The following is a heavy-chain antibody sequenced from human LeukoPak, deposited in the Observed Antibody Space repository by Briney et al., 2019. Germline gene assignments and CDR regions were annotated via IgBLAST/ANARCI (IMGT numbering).Heavy chain of an antibody. V-gene: IGHV1-69*13. J-gene: IGHJ5*02. D-gene: IGHD3-22*01. CDR1: GGTFSSYA. CDR3: ARDRYYYDSSGRRRTWFDP. Sequence: SVKVSCKASGGTFSSYAISWVRQAPGQGLEWMGGIIPIFGTANYAQKFQGRVTITADESTSTAYMELSSLRSEDTAVYYCARDRYYYDSSGRRRTWFDPWGQGTLVTVSS. CDR2: IIPIFGTA.